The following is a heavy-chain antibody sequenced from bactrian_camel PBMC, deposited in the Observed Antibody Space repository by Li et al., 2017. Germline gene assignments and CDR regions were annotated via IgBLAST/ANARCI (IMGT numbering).Heavy chain of an antibody. CDR2: LARGGGT. J-gene: IGHJ6*01. D-gene: IGHD2*01. CDR1: LSTISRRC. Sequence: QLVESGGGLVQPGGSLRLSCEASLSTISRRCWGWFRQAPGKEREGVAGLARGGGTTYADSVKGRFTISRDDAKDTLYLQMDGLKPEDTAMYYCAAYFGGVVVTAGGCSGAADFGYWGQGTQVTVS. V-gene: IGHV3S53*01. CDR3: AAYFGGVVVTAGGCSGAADFGY.